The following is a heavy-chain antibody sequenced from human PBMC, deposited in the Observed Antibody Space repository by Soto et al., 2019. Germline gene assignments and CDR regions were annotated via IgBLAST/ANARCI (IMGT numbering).Heavy chain of an antibody. Sequence: PSETLSLTCAVSGGSISSGGYSWSWIRQPPGKGLEWIGYMYHSGSTYYNPSLKSRVTISIDRSKNQFSLKLSSVTAADTAVYYCARAPLYGSALDYWGQGTLVTVSS. J-gene: IGHJ4*02. V-gene: IGHV4-30-2*01. D-gene: IGHD3-10*01. CDR3: ARAPLYGSALDY. CDR2: MYHSGST. CDR1: GGSISSGGYS.